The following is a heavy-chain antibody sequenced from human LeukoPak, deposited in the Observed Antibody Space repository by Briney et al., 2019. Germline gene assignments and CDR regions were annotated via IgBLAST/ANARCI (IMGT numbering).Heavy chain of an antibody. J-gene: IGHJ4*02. Sequence: PSETLSLTCTVSGGSISNYYWSWIRQPAGKGLEWIGRFYTSGSTIYNPSLKSRVTMSVDTSKNQFSLKLISVTAADTAVYYCASQRLAAARRPIDYWGQGTLVTVSS. V-gene: IGHV4-4*07. CDR2: FYTSGST. D-gene: IGHD6-13*01. CDR3: ASQRLAAARRPIDY. CDR1: GGSISNYY.